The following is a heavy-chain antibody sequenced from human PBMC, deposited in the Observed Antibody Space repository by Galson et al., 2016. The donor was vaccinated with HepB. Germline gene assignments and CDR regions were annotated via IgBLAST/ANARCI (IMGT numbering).Heavy chain of an antibody. D-gene: IGHD1-26*01. CDR2: TFYRSKWFT. CDR3: ARGRWTRGRPGGWFDP. J-gene: IGHJ5*02. CDR1: GDSVSSHSAS. Sequence: CAISGDSVSSHSASWGWLRQSPSRGLEWLGRTFYRSKWFTAYAPSVRGRITFSPDTAKNQFSLHLNSVTSEETAVFFCARGRWTRGRPGGWFDPWGQGTLVTVSS. V-gene: IGHV6-1*01.